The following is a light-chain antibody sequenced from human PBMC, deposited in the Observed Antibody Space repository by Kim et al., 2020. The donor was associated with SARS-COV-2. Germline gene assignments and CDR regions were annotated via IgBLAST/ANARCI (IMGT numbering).Light chain of an antibody. Sequence: VALGQTVRITWQGDSLRSYYASWYQQKPGQAPVLVIYGKNNRPSGIPDRFSGSSSGNTASLTITGAQAEDEADYYCNSRDSSGPVVFGGGTKLTVL. CDR1: SLRSYY. CDR3: NSRDSSGPVV. J-gene: IGLJ2*01. CDR2: GKN. V-gene: IGLV3-19*01.